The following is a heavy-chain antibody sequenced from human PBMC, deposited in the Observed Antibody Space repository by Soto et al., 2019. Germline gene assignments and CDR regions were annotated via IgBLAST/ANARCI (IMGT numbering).Heavy chain of an antibody. CDR1: GFTFSSYA. CDR2: ISYDGSNK. V-gene: IGHV3-30-3*01. J-gene: IGHJ6*02. Sequence: PGGSLRLSCAASGFTFSSYAMHWVRQAPGKGLEWVAVISYDGSNKYYADSVKGRFTISRDNSKNTLYLQMNSLRAEDTAVYYCARDRTRCGSYVFCYYYYGMDVWGQGTTVTVSS. CDR3: ARDRTRCGSYVFCYYYYGMDV. D-gene: IGHD1-26*01.